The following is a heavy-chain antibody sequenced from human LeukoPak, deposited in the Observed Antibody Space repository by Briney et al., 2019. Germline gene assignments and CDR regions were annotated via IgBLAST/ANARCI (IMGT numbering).Heavy chain of an antibody. Sequence: GGSLRLSCAASGFNFNDCWMHWVRQGPGKGLVWVSRINSDGRSIDYADSVKGRFTISRDNARNSLYLQMNSLRAEDTAVYYCARDTTGDAGGVFDSWGQRTLVTVSS. CDR3: ARDTTGDAGGVFDS. D-gene: IGHD1-1*01. J-gene: IGHJ4*02. CDR1: GFNFNDCW. V-gene: IGHV3-74*01. CDR2: INSDGRSI.